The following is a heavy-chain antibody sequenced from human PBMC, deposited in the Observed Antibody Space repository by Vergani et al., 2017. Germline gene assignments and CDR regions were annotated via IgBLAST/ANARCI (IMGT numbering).Heavy chain of an antibody. V-gene: IGHV4-34*01. Sequence: QVQLQQWGAGLLKPSETLSLTCAVYGGSFSGYYWSWIRQPPGKGLEWIGEINHSGSTNYNPSLKSRVTISVDTSKNQFSLKLSSVTAADTAVYYCARGYYYDSSGYYYLDSWGQVTLVTVSS. CDR2: INHSGST. D-gene: IGHD3-22*01. CDR1: GGSFSGYY. CDR3: ARGYYYDSSGYYYLDS. J-gene: IGHJ4*02.